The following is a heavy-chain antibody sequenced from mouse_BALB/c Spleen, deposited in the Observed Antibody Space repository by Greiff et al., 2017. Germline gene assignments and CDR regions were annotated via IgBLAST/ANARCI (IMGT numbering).Heavy chain of an antibody. CDR1: GYTFTSYT. CDR2: INPSSGYT. V-gene: IGHV1-4*01. D-gene: IGHD2-10*02. Sequence: QVQLKESGAELARPGASVKMSCKASGYTFTSYTMHWVKQRPGQGLEWIGYINPSSGYTNYNQKFKDKATLTADKSSSTAYMQLSSLTSEDSAVYYCAPYGNPDYWGQGTTLTVSS. CDR3: APYGNPDY. J-gene: IGHJ2*01.